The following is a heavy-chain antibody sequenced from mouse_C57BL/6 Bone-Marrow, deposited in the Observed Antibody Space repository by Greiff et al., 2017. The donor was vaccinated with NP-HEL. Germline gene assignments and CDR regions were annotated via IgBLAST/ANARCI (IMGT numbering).Heavy chain of an antibody. CDR2: IDPSDSYT. V-gene: IGHV1-50*01. J-gene: IGHJ4*01. Sequence: QVQLQQPGAELVKPGASVKLSCKASGYTFTSYWMQWVKQRPGQGLEWIGEIDPSDSYTNYNQKFKGKATLTVDTSSSTAYMQLSSLTSEDSAVYYCARRTAQATYYYAMDYWGQGTSVTVSS. D-gene: IGHD3-2*02. CDR3: ARRTAQATYYYAMDY. CDR1: GYTFTSYW.